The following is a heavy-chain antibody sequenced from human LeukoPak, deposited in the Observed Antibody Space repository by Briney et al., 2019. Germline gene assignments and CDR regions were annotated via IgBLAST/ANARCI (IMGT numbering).Heavy chain of an antibody. CDR1: GFTFINYG. Sequence: PGRSLRLSCAASGFTFINYGMSWVRQAPGKGLEWVSGISDSGGSTYYADSVKGRFTISRDNSKNTLYLQMKSLRAEDTAVYYCAKGGSSWVEDLDYWGQGTLLTVSS. D-gene: IGHD6-13*01. V-gene: IGHV3-23*01. J-gene: IGHJ4*02. CDR3: AKGGSSWVEDLDY. CDR2: ISDSGGST.